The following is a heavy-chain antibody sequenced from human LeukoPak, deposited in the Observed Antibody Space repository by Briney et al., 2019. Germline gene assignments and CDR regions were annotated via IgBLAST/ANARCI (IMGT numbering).Heavy chain of an antibody. V-gene: IGHV4-34*01. CDR1: GGSFGGYY. D-gene: IGHD6-13*01. CDR2: INHSGST. CDR3: ARDLGYSSSWYRRFDY. Sequence: SETLSLTCAVYGGSFGGYYWSWIRQPPGKGLEWIGEINHSGSTNYNPSLKSRVTISVDTSKNQFSLKLSSVTAADTAVYYCARDLGYSSSWYRRFDYWGQGTLVTVSS. J-gene: IGHJ4*02.